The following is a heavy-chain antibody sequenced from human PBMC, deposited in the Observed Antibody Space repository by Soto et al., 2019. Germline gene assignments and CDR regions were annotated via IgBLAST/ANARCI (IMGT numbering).Heavy chain of an antibody. Sequence: GGSLRLSCAASGFDLSRYSIGWVRQAPGKELEWVSFIFNYDDSQYYADSVKGRFAISRDNAKNSLSLQMNSLRAEDTALYYCSTDLNWSGTWGQGTMVTVS. CDR2: IFNYDDSQ. CDR3: STDLNWSGT. J-gene: IGHJ3*01. D-gene: IGHD3-3*01. V-gene: IGHV3-21*03. CDR1: GFDLSRYS.